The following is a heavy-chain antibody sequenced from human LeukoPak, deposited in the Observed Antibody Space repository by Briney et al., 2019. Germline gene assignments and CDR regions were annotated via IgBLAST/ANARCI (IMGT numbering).Heavy chain of an antibody. CDR2: ISWNSGSI. Sequence: PGGSLRLSCAASGFTFDDYAMHWVRHALGKGLEWVSGISWNSGSIGYADSVKGRFTISRDNAKNSLYLQMNSLRAEDMALYYCAKDIGGWFGELSGYMDVWGKGTTVTVSS. V-gene: IGHV3-9*03. D-gene: IGHD3-10*01. CDR1: GFTFDDYA. J-gene: IGHJ6*03. CDR3: AKDIGGWFGELSGYMDV.